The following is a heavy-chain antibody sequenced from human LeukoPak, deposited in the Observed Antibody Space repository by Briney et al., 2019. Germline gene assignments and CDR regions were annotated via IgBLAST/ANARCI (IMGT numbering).Heavy chain of an antibody. CDR3: ARGPHVGSSGYYPYFDY. CDR1: GFTFSSYS. V-gene: IGHV3-21*01. D-gene: IGHD3-22*01. J-gene: IGHJ4*02. CDR2: ISSSSSYI. Sequence: PGGSLRLSCAASGFTFSSYSMNWVRQAPGKGLEWVSSISSSSSYIYYADSVKGRFTISRDNAKNSLYLQMNRLRAEDTAVYYCARGPHVGSSGYYPYFDYWGQGTLVTVSS.